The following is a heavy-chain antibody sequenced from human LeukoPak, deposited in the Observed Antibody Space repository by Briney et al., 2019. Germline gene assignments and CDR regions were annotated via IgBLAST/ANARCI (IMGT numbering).Heavy chain of an antibody. J-gene: IGHJ4*02. CDR1: GYTLTELS. CDR3: ARVEGGAAPFDY. Sequence: ASVKVSCKVSGYTLTELSMHWVRQAPGKGLEWMGGFDPEDGETIYAQKFQGRVTITADKSTSTAYMELSSLRSEDTAVYYCARVEGGAAPFDYWGQGTLVTVSS. D-gene: IGHD1-26*01. V-gene: IGHV1-24*01. CDR2: FDPEDGET.